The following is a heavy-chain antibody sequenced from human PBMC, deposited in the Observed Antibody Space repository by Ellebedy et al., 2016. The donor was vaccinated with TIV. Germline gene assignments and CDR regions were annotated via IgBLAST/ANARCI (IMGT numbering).Heavy chain of an antibody. CDR1: GFTFSGYW. CDR2: INSDGSRT. J-gene: IGHJ3*02. V-gene: IGHV3-74*01. D-gene: IGHD2/OR15-2a*01. CDR3: ANIWYGRSVDAFDI. Sequence: GGSLRLXXAASGFTFSGYWMHWVRQAPGKGLVWVSRINSDGSRTTYADSVKGRFTISRDNAKNTLHLQMNNLRAEDTAVYYCANIWYGRSVDAFDIWGQGTRVTVSS.